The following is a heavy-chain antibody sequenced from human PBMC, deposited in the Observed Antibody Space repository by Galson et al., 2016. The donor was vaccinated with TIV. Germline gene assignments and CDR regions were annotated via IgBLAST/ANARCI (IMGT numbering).Heavy chain of an antibody. D-gene: IGHD7-27*01. CDR3: VRVNWARAFDY. CDR1: GYIFINYY. CDR2: FNPDSGAT. J-gene: IGHJ4*02. V-gene: IGHV1-2*02. Sequence: SVKVSCKASGYIFINYYIHWVRQAPGQGLEWLGWFNPDSGATQYAQKFQGRVTMTRDTSISTAYMELRRLISDDTAVYYCVRVNWARAFDYWGQGTQVTVSS.